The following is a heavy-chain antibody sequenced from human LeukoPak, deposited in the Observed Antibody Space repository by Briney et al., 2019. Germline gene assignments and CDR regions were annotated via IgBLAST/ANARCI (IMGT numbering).Heavy chain of an antibody. D-gene: IGHD2-2*01. V-gene: IGHV3-53*01. J-gene: IGHJ6*02. CDR3: AREDIVVVPAGNYYYYGMDV. CDR1: GFTVSSNY. Sequence: GGSLRLSCAASGFTVSSNYMSWVRQAPGKGLEWVSDIYSGGSTYYADSVKGRFTISRDNSKNTLYLQMNSLRAEDTAVYYCAREDIVVVPAGNYYYYGMDVWGRGTTVTVSS. CDR2: IYSGGST.